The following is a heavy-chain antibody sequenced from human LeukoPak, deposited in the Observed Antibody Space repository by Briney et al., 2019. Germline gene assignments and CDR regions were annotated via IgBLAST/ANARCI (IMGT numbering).Heavy chain of an antibody. CDR3: ARQGYDILTGYIDAFDI. D-gene: IGHD3-9*01. Sequence: SETLSLTCTVSGGSISSYYWSWIRQPPGKGLEWIGYISYSGSTNYNPSLKCRVTISIDTSKNQFSLKLRSVTAADTPIYYCARQGYDILTGYIDAFDIWGQGTMVTVSS. CDR1: GGSISSYY. V-gene: IGHV4-59*08. J-gene: IGHJ3*02. CDR2: ISYSGST.